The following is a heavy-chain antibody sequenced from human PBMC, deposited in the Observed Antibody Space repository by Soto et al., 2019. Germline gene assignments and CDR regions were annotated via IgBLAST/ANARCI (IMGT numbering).Heavy chain of an antibody. D-gene: IGHD2-15*01. V-gene: IGHV4-4*07. CDR2: MYTGGST. CDR3: ERASVGPPGGGSWTMPFDS. CDR1: SGSVSNYY. Sequence: QVQLQESGPGLVKPSETLTLTCKVSSGSVSNYYWSWIRQPAGKGLEWIGRMYTGGSTNYNPSLKSRVTMSVDTSKNQFSLRLTSVTAADTAVYYCERASVGPPGGGSWTMPFDSWGRGTMVTVSS. J-gene: IGHJ4*02.